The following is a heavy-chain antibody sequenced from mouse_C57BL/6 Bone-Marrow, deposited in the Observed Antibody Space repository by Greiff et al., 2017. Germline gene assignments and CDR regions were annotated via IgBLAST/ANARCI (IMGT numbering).Heavy chain of an antibody. D-gene: IGHD2-4*01. J-gene: IGHJ1*03. CDR3: TQTPLYDDLSWCFDV. Sequence: QVHVKQSGAELVRPGASVTLSCKASGYTFTDYEMHWVKQTPVHGLEWIGAIDPETGGTAYNQKFKGKAILTADKSSSTAYLELRSLTSEDSAVYYCTQTPLYDDLSWCFDVWGTGTTVTVSS. V-gene: IGHV1-15*01. CDR1: GYTFTDYE. CDR2: IDPETGGT.